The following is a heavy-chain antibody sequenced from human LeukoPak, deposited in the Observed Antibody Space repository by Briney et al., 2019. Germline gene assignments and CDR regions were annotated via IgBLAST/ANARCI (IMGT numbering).Heavy chain of an antibody. CDR1: GFNFSTYW. CDR3: AKLGGLDY. J-gene: IGHJ4*02. V-gene: IGHV3-9*03. CDR2: ISWNSGSI. D-gene: IGHD3-16*01. Sequence: PGGSLRLSCTASGFNFSTYWMTWVRQAPGKGLEWVSGISWNSGSIGYADSVKGRFTISRDNAKNSLYLQMNSLRAEDMALYYCAKLGGLDYWGQGTLVTVSS.